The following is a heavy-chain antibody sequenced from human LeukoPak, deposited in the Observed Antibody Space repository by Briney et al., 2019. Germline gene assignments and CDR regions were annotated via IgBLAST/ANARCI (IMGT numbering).Heavy chain of an antibody. Sequence: PGGSLRLSCAASGFTFSSYAMHWARQAPGKELEWVAIISYDGSNKYYADSVKGRFTISRDNSKNTLYLQMNSLRAEDTAVYYCAREGIQLWFGGVGDWFDPWGQGTLVTVSS. CDR3: AREGIQLWFGGVGDWFDP. V-gene: IGHV3-30-3*01. D-gene: IGHD5-18*01. CDR2: ISYDGSNK. CDR1: GFTFSSYA. J-gene: IGHJ5*02.